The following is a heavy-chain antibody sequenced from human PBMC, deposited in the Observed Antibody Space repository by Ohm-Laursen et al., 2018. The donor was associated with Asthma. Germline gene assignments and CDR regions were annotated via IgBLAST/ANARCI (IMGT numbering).Heavy chain of an antibody. CDR3: STWLYYTLDY. CDR2: INAGNGNT. Sequence: SVKVSCKASGHIFSSYTMQWVRQAPGQGLEWMGWINAGNGNTKYSQKFQGRVTITRDTSASTAYMELSSLRSEDTAVYYCSTWLYYTLDYWGQGTLVTVSS. D-gene: IGHD3-22*01. V-gene: IGHV1-3*01. CDR1: GHIFSSYT. J-gene: IGHJ4*02.